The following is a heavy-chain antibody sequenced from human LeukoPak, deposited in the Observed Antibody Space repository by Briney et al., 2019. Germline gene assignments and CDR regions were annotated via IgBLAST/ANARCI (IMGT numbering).Heavy chain of an antibody. V-gene: IGHV4-34*01. J-gene: IGHJ6*03. CDR2: INDGGDT. CDR3: ARGLGWKVATMGLFFMDV. CDR1: GGSFSGYD. Sequence: SETLSLTCGVSGGSFSGYDWSWVRQPPGKGLEWIGEINDGGDTNYNPSLKSRVTMSVDTSKNHFSLEVRSMTAADTAVYYCARGLGWKVATMGLFFMDVWGEGTTVTVSS. D-gene: IGHD5-24*01.